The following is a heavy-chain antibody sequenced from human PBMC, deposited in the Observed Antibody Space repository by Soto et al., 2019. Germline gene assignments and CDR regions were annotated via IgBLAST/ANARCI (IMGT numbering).Heavy chain of an antibody. V-gene: IGHV3-30*18. CDR3: AKGTRAGWLAAQDGMDV. D-gene: IGHD6-19*01. J-gene: IGHJ6*02. CDR1: GFIFSSFG. Sequence: QSGGSLRLSCAASGFIFSSFGMHWVRQAPGKELQWVAVLSYDGNNEYYAASVKGRFTISRDNSKNTLYLQMNSLRPEDTAVYYCAKGTRAGWLAAQDGMDVWGLGTTVTVSS. CDR2: LSYDGNNE.